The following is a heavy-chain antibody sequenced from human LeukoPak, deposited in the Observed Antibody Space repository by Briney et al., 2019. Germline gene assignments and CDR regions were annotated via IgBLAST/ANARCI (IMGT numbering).Heavy chain of an antibody. J-gene: IGHJ4*02. Sequence: PGGSLRLSCAASGFTFSAYNMNWVRQAPGKGLEWVSSIHITSDWVYYADSVKGRFTISRDNSKNTLYLQMNSLRAEDTAVYYCAKALVDYYDSSGYFDYWGQGTLVTVSS. CDR1: GFTFSAYN. CDR2: IHITSDWV. CDR3: AKALVDYYDSSGYFDY. V-gene: IGHV3-21*01. D-gene: IGHD3-22*01.